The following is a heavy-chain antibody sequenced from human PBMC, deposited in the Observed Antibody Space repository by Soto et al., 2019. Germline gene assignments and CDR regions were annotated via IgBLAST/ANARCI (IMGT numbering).Heavy chain of an antibody. D-gene: IGHD5-12*01. V-gene: IGHV3-64D*06. CDR1: GFTFSSYA. J-gene: IGHJ4*02. CDR3: VKDSASWGMATITGEIDY. Sequence: PGGSLRLSCSASGFTFSSYAMHWVRQAPGKGLEYVSAISSNGGSTYYADSVKGRFTISRDNSKNTLYLQMSSLRAEDTAVYYCVKDSASWGMATITGEIDYWGQGTLVTVSS. CDR2: ISSNGGST.